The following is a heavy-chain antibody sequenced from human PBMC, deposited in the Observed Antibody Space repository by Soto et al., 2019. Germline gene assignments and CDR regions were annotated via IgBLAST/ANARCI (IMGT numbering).Heavy chain of an antibody. J-gene: IGHJ4*02. CDR1: GLPARNTN. D-gene: IGHD2-2*02. Sequence: EVQLVETGGGLIQPGGSWGLPCAASGLPARNTNLSWFRQAPGKGLEWVPLFYSGGSTFYADSVKGRFTISRDNSKNTLFLQMNSLRAEDTAVYFCATYTSLDYWGQGTLVTVSS. V-gene: IGHV3-53*02. CDR3: ATYTSLDY. CDR2: FYSGGST.